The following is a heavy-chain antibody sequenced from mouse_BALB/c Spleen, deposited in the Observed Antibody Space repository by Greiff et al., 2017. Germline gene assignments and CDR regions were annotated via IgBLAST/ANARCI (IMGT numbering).Heavy chain of an antibody. CDR1: GFSLTSYG. CDR2: IWAGGST. J-gene: IGHJ2*01. Sequence: VQGVESGPGLVAPSQSLSITCTVSGFSLTSYGVHWVRQPPGKGLEWLGVIWAGGSTNYNSALMSRLSISKDNSKSQVFLKMNSLQTDDTAMYYCARAYYYGSSPYFDYWGQGTTLTVSS. CDR3: ARAYYYGSSPYFDY. D-gene: IGHD1-1*01. V-gene: IGHV2-9*02.